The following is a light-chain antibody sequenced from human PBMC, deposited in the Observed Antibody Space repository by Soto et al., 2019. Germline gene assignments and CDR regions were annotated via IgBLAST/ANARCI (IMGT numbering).Light chain of an antibody. CDR1: QSISSW. CDR2: KAS. CDR3: QQYTSYPWT. J-gene: IGKJ1*01. V-gene: IGKV1-5*03. Sequence: DIQMTQSPSTLSASVGARAPITCRASQSISSWLAWYQQKPGKAPKLLIYKASSLESGVPSRFSGSGSGTEFTLTISSLQPDDFATYYCQQYTSYPWTFGQGTKVDIK.